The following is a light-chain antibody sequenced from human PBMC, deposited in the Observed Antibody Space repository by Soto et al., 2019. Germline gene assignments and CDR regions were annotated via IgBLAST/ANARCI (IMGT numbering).Light chain of an antibody. CDR3: SSYTSSNTVV. J-gene: IGLJ2*01. Sequence: QSALTQPASVSGSPGQSITISCTRTSSDVGGNNYVSWYQQHPVKAPKLMIYEVSNRPSGVSNRFSGSKSGNTASLTISGLQAEDEANYYCSSYTSSNTVVFGGGTKLTVL. CDR1: SSDVGGNNY. V-gene: IGLV2-14*01. CDR2: EVS.